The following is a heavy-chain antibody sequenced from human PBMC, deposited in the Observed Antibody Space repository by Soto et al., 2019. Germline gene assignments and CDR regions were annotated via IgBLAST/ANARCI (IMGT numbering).Heavy chain of an antibody. CDR2: VDPSDSYT. Sequence: PGESLKISCQGSGYSFTSYWISWVRQMPGKGLEWMGRVDPSDSYTNYSPSFQGHVTISADKSISTAYLQWSSLKASDTAMYYCASHVYITGTTTTDDYRGQGTLVTVSS. V-gene: IGHV5-10-1*01. J-gene: IGHJ4*02. D-gene: IGHD1-20*01. CDR3: ASHVYITGTTTTDDY. CDR1: GYSFTSYW.